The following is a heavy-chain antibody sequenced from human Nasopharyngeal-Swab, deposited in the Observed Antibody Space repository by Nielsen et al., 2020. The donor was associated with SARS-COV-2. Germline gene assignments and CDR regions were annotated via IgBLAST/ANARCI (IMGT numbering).Heavy chain of an antibody. CDR2: INPSGGST. D-gene: IGHD1-14*01. Sequence: ASVKVSCKASGYTFTSYYMHWVRQAPGQGLEWMGIINPSGGSTSYAQKFQGRVTITADESTSTAYMELSSLRSEDTAVYYCARDFTPEEGDYWGQGTLVTVSS. J-gene: IGHJ4*02. CDR1: GYTFTSYY. CDR3: ARDFTPEEGDY. V-gene: IGHV1-46*01.